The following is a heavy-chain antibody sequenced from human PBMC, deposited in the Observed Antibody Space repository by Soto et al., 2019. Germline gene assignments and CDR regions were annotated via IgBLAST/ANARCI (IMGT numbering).Heavy chain of an antibody. CDR2: IIPILGIA. J-gene: IGHJ6*02. CDR3: ARDGELSYCGGDCSYYYGMDV. V-gene: IGHV1-69*04. Sequence: SVKVSCKASGCTFSSYTIIWVRQATGQGLEWMGRIIPILGIANYAQKFQGRVTITADKSTSTAYMELSSLRSEDTAVYYCARDGELSYCGGDCSYYYGMDVWGQGTTVTVSS. CDR1: GCTFSSYT. D-gene: IGHD2-21*02.